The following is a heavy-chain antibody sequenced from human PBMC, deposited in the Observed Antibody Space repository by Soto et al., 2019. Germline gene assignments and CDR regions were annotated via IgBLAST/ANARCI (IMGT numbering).Heavy chain of an antibody. J-gene: IGHJ4*02. CDR2: INTSNST. Sequence: QVQLVQSGAEVKKPGASVKVSCKASGYTFTSYYMHWVRQAPRQGLEWMGIINTSNSTTYAQKFQGRVTMTRDTSTSTVYMELSSLRSEDTAVYYCTRVYCSGGGCYSIDSWGQGTMVTVSS. CDR1: GYTFTSYY. D-gene: IGHD2-15*01. V-gene: IGHV1-46*03. CDR3: TRVYCSGGGCYSIDS.